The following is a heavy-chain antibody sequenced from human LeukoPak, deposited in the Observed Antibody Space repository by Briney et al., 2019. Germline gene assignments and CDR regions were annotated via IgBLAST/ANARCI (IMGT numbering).Heavy chain of an antibody. Sequence: ASVKVSCKASGYTFTGYYMHWVRQAPGQGLEWMGIINPSGGSISYAQKFQGRVTMTRDTSISTAYMELSRLRSDDTAVYYCASLPSLGYCSSTSCPYYYYMDVWGKGTTVTVSS. CDR1: GYTFTGYY. D-gene: IGHD2-2*01. CDR2: INPSGGSI. CDR3: ASLPSLGYCSSTSCPYYYYMDV. J-gene: IGHJ6*03. V-gene: IGHV1-46*01.